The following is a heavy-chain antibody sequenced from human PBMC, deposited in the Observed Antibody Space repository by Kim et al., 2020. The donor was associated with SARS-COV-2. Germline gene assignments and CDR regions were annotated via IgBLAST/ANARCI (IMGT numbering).Heavy chain of an antibody. J-gene: IGHJ4*02. CDR2: ISGSGGST. CDR1: GFTFSSYA. D-gene: IGHD3-16*02. Sequence: GGSLRLSCAASGFTFSSYAMSWVRQAPGKGLEWVSAISGSGGSTYYADSVKGRFTISRDNSKNTLYLQMNSLRAADTAVYYCAKDPGTITFGGVIVIGAFDYWGQGTLVTVSS. V-gene: IGHV3-23*01. CDR3: AKDPGTITFGGVIVIGAFDY.